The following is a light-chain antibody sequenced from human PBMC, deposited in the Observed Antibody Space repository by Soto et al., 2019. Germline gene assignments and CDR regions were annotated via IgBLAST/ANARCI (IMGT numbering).Light chain of an antibody. V-gene: IGKV3-11*01. Sequence: EIVFTQSPATLSLSPGERATLSCRASQSVSSYLAWYQQKPVQAPRLLIYDASNRSTGVPARLSGSGSGTDFTLTISSLEPQDFSVYYCQQRSDWPPPFTFGPGTKVDI. CDR3: QQRSDWPPPFT. CDR2: DAS. J-gene: IGKJ3*01. CDR1: QSVSSY.